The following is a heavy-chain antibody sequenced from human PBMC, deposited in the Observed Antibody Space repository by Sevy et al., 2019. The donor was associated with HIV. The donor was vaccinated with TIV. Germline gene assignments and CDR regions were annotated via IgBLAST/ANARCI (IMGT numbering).Heavy chain of an antibody. Sequence: SETLSLTCTVSAGSITSLYWNWIRQPPGKGLEWIANIYYNGHINYNPSLKSRVTLSLDTSNYQFSLRLSSVTAADTAMYYCAGENAWGRGYSWGQGTLVTVSS. CDR1: AGSITSLY. CDR2: IYYNGHI. D-gene: IGHD1-26*01. CDR3: AGENAWGRGYS. J-gene: IGHJ4*02. V-gene: IGHV4-59*08.